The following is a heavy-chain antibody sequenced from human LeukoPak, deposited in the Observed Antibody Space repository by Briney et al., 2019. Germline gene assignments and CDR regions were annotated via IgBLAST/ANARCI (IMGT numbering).Heavy chain of an antibody. V-gene: IGHV3-23*01. Sequence: PGGSLRLSCAASGFTFSTYAITWVRQGPGKGLEWVSAIRPDGDRTYYANSVRGRFTISRDNSKDAVYLQINGLRVEDTAVYYCAREQSGTRGWYTVDYWGQGTLVTVSS. J-gene: IGHJ4*02. D-gene: IGHD6-19*01. CDR2: IRPDGDRT. CDR3: AREQSGTRGWYTVDY. CDR1: GFTFSTYA.